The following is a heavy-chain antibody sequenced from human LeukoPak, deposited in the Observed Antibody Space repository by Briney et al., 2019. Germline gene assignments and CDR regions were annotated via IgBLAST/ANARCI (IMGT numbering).Heavy chain of an antibody. CDR3: AKGGRIVVVPAAADY. Sequence: GGSLRLSCAASGFTFSSYAMSWVRQAPGKGLEWVSAISGSGGSTYYADSVKGRFTISIDNSKNTLYLQMNSLRAEDTAVYYCAKGGRIVVVPAAADYWGQGTLVTVSS. CDR1: GFTFSSYA. V-gene: IGHV3-23*01. J-gene: IGHJ4*02. CDR2: ISGSGGST. D-gene: IGHD2-2*01.